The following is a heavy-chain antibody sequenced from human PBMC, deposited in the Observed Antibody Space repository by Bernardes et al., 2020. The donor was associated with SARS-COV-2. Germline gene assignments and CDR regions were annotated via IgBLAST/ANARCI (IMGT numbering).Heavy chain of an antibody. V-gene: IGHV4-61*02. CDR2: IYTSGST. CDR1: GGSISRGSYY. D-gene: IGHD3-10*01. CDR3: ARGAGSGSYLVSYYYGMDV. Sequence: LSRTCTVSGGSISRGSYYWSWLRQPAGKGLEWIGRIYTSGSTNYNPSLKSRVTISVDTSKNQFSLKLSSVTAADTAVYYCARGAGSGSYLVSYYYGMDVWGQGTTVTVSS. J-gene: IGHJ6*02.